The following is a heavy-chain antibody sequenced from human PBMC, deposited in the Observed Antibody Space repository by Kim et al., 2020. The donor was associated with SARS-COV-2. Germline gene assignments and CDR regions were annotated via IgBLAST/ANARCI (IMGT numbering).Heavy chain of an antibody. J-gene: IGHJ4*02. CDR2: IWYDGSNK. CDR3: ARDKSGSYYVGDY. CDR1: GFTFSSYG. Sequence: GGSLRLSCAASGFTFSSYGMHWVRQAPGKGLEWVAVIWYDGSNKYYADSVKGRFTISRDNSKNTLYLQMNSLRAEDTAVYYCARDKSGSYYVGDYWGQGTLVTVSS. D-gene: IGHD1-26*01. V-gene: IGHV3-33*01.